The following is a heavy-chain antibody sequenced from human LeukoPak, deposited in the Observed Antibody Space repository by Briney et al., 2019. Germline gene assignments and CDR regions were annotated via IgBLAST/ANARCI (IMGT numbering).Heavy chain of an antibody. CDR2: IYYSGST. V-gene: IGHV4-59*01. J-gene: IGHJ5*02. Sequence: PSETLSLTCTVSGGSISSYYWSWVRQPPGTGQEWVGHIYYSGSTNYNPSLNSRDTISVDTSKNQFSLKLNSLTAADTAVYYCARLHSSSFDPWGQGTLVTVSS. CDR1: GGSISSYY. D-gene: IGHD6-6*01. CDR3: ARLHSSSFDP.